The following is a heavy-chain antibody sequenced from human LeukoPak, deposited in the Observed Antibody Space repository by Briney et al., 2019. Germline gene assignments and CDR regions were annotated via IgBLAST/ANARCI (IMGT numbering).Heavy chain of an antibody. CDR2: IYHSGST. Sequence: SETLSLTCTVSGYSISSGYYWGWIRQPPGKGLEWIGSIYHSGSTYYNPSLKSRVTISVDTSKNQFSLKLSSVTAADTAVYYCARAVSSGWYEDWGQGTLVTVSS. CDR3: ARAVSSGWYED. D-gene: IGHD6-19*01. CDR1: GYSISSGYY. V-gene: IGHV4-38-2*02. J-gene: IGHJ4*02.